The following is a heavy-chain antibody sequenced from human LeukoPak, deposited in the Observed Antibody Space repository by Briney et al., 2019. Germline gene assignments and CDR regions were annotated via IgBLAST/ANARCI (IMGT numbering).Heavy chain of an antibody. CDR1: GYTFTGYY. V-gene: IGHV1-2*02. CDR3: ARGWIFGVVRGPFDP. CDR2: INPNSGGT. J-gene: IGHJ5*02. D-gene: IGHD3-3*01. Sequence: SVKVSCKASGYTFTGYYMHWVRQAPGQGLEWMGWINPNSGGTNYAQKFQGRDTMTRDTSISTAYMELSRLRSDDTAVYYCARGWIFGVVRGPFDPWGQGTLVTVSS.